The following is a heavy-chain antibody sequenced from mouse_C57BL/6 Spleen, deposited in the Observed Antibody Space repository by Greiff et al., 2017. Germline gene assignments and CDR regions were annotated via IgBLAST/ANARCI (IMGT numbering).Heavy chain of an antibody. CDR1: GYTFTSYW. V-gene: IGHV1-52*01. J-gene: IGHJ3*01. CDR2: IDPSDSET. CDR3: AGFYYDYDRGFAY. Sequence: QVQLQQPGAELVRPGSSVKLSCKASGYTFTSYWMHWVKQRPIKGLEWIGNIDPSDSETHYNQKFKDKATLTVDKSSSPAYMQLSSLTSEDSAVYYCAGFYYDYDRGFAYWGQGTLVTVSA. D-gene: IGHD2-4*01.